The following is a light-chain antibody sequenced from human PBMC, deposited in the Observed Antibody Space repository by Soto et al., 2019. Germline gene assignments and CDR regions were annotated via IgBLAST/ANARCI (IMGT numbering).Light chain of an antibody. J-gene: IGKJ1*01. CDR2: GAS. CDR1: QSLSRTY. V-gene: IGKV3-20*01. Sequence: EIVLTQSPGTLSLTPGERATLSCRASQSLSRTYLAWYQQNPGQAPRLLIYGASSRATGIPDRFSGSGSGTDFTLTISRLEPEDFAIYFCQQHGSSPRTFGQGTKVEVK. CDR3: QQHGSSPRT.